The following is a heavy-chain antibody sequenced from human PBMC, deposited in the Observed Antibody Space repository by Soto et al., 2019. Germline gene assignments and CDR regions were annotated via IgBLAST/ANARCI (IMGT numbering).Heavy chain of an antibody. J-gene: IGHJ4*02. V-gene: IGHV4-31*03. CDR2: TSNSGST. CDR3: ARGGGSTKVDY. D-gene: IGHD2-2*01. Sequence: QVQLQESGPGLVKPSQTLSLTCTVSGGSITSSGYYWSWIRQHPGEGLEWIGFTSNSGSTSDNPSLKSRVTISVDTSSNQFSLNLKSVTAADTAVYYCARGGGSTKVDYWGQGTLVTVSP. CDR1: GGSITSSGYY.